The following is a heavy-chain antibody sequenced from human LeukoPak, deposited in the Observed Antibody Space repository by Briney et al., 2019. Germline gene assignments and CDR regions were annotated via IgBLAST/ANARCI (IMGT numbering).Heavy chain of an antibody. D-gene: IGHD6-19*01. CDR1: GYSFTSYW. CDR3: ARRIGSGWYDY. Sequence: GESLKISCKGSGYSFTSYWIGWVRQMPGKGLEWLGIINPGDSDTRYSPSFQGQVTISADRSISTANLQWSSLKASDTAMYYCARRIGSGWYDYWGQGTLVTVSS. V-gene: IGHV5-51*01. CDR2: INPGDSDT. J-gene: IGHJ4*02.